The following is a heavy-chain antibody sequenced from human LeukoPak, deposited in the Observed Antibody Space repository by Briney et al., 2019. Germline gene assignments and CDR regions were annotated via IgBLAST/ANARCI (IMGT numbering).Heavy chain of an antibody. CDR3: ARGAGGRYDN. CDR1: GFTFSAYA. D-gene: IGHD1-26*01. Sequence: GGSLRLSWEASGFTFSAYAMHWVRQAPGKGLEYVSAITDGGGATYYADSVKGRFSISRDNSQSTLYLQMGSLRPEDTAVYFCARGAGGRYDNWGQGTLVTVS. V-gene: IGHV3-64*02. J-gene: IGHJ4*02. CDR2: ITDGGGAT.